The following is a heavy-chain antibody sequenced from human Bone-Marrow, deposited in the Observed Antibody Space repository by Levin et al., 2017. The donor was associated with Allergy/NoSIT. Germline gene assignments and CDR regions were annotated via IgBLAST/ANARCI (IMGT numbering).Heavy chain of an antibody. Sequence: AASVKVSCKTSGSTFSSYSISWVRQAPGQGLEWMGGIIPLFGTTNYAQKFQGRVTITADGSTYTSYMELSSLRSEDTAMYYCARGDSHLEWFLYLGNWGQGTLVTGSS. CDR3: ARGDSHLEWFLYLGN. CDR2: IIPLFGTT. D-gene: IGHD3-3*01. V-gene: IGHV1-69*13. CDR1: GSTFSSYS. J-gene: IGHJ4*02.